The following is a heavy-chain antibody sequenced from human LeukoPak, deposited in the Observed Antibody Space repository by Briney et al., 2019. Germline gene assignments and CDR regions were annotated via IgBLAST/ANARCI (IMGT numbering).Heavy chain of an antibody. V-gene: IGHV3-23*01. Sequence: GGSLRLSCAASGFTFSSYGMHWVRQAPGKGLEWVSTISGNGGSTYFADSVKGRFTISRDNSRNALFLQMSSLRAEDTAVYYCAKDGSVAVAGTPTDYWGQGTLVTVSS. CDR2: ISGNGGST. J-gene: IGHJ4*02. D-gene: IGHD6-19*01. CDR1: GFTFSSYG. CDR3: AKDGSVAVAGTPTDY.